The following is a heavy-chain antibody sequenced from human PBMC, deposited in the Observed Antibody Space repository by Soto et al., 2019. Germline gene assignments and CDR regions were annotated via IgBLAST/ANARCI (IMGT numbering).Heavy chain of an antibody. V-gene: IGHV5-51*01. CDR3: ARQHWLNDGMDV. CDR1: GYSFTTYW. J-gene: IGHJ6*02. Sequence: PGESLKISCKASGYSFTTYWIAWVRQLPGKGLEWMGIISAGDPDTRYSPPFQGQVTISVDKSTFTSYLQWDSLKASDTATYYCARQHWLNDGMDVWGQGTMVTVSS. CDR2: ISAGDPDT. D-gene: IGHD6-19*01.